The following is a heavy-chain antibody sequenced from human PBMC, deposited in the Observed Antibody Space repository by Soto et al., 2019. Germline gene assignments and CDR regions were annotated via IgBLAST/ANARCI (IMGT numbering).Heavy chain of an antibody. CDR2: ISSSSSYI. V-gene: IGHV3-21*01. D-gene: IGHD2-15*01. Sequence: EVQLVESGGGLVKPGGSLRLSCAASGFTFSSYSMNWVRQAPGKGLEWVSSISSSSSYIYYADSVKGRFTISRDNAKNSLYLQMNSLRAEDTAVYYCARDLVVVAATRDYYYYGMDVWGQGTTVTVSS. CDR1: GFTFSSYS. J-gene: IGHJ6*02. CDR3: ARDLVVVAATRDYYYYGMDV.